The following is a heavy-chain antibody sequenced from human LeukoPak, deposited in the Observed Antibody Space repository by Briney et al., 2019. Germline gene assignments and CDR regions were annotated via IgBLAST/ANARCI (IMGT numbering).Heavy chain of an antibody. CDR1: GYTFTGYY. Sequence: GASVKVSCKASGYTFTGYYMHWVRQAPGQGLEWMGWINPNNDYTHYVEKFQGRVTMTRDTSISTAYMELSRLKSDDTAVYYCARGKLTVFGVVGSFDIWGQGTMVTVSS. V-gene: IGHV1-2*02. D-gene: IGHD3-3*01. CDR2: INPNNDYT. J-gene: IGHJ3*02. CDR3: ARGKLTVFGVVGSFDI.